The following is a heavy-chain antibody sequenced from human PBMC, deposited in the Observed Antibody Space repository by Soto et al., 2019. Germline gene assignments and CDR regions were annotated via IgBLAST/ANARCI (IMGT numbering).Heavy chain of an antibody. CDR1: GYSFTIYW. CDR3: ARLVIMETFDI. D-gene: IGHD1-1*01. CDR2: IYPGDSDT. V-gene: IGHV5-51*01. J-gene: IGHJ3*02. Sequence: PGESLKISCNGPGYSFTIYWIGWVRQMPGKGLEWMGIIYPGDSDTRYSPSFQGQVTISADESISTAYLQWSSLKASDTAMYYCARLVIMETFDIWGQGTMVTVSS.